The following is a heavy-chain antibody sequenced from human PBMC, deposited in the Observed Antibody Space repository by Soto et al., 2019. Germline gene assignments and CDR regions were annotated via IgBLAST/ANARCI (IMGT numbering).Heavy chain of an antibody. Sequence: QVQLVESGGGVVQPGRSLRLSCAASGFTFSSYGMHWVRQVPGQGLEWVAVIWDDGSNKYYSDSVKGRFTISRDNSKNTLYLQMNSLIAEDTAVYYCARAAYSDYDEISGYHRPSDAFDIWGQGTMVTVSS. J-gene: IGHJ3*02. CDR1: GFTFSSYG. D-gene: IGHD3-22*01. CDR3: ARAAYSDYDEISGYHRPSDAFDI. CDR2: IWDDGSNK. V-gene: IGHV3-33*01.